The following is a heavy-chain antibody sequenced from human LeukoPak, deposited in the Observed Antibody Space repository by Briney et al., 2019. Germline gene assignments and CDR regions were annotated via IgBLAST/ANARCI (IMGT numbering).Heavy chain of an antibody. D-gene: IGHD5-12*01. Sequence: PGGSLRLTCAASAFSFTSYAMRCERQAPGKGLEGIGSIYHSGSTYYNPSLKSRVTISVDTSRNQFSLMLSSVTAAATAEYCCARQLVATIEAPAHWGQGTLVTVSS. J-gene: IGHJ4*02. CDR3: ARQLVATIEAPAH. CDR2: IYHSGST. CDR1: AFSFTSYA. V-gene: IGHV4-38-2*01.